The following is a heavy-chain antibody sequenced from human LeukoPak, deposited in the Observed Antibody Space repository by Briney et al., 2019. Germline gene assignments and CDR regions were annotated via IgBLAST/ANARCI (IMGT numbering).Heavy chain of an antibody. D-gene: IGHD3-22*01. V-gene: IGHV4-4*02. CDR3: ARGKDYYDSSGEFDY. CDR2: IYHSGST. Sequence: SETLSLTCAVSGGSISSSNWWSWVRQPPGQGLELIGEIYHSGSTNYNPSLKSRVTISVDKSKNQFSLKLSSVTAADTAVYYCARGKDYYDSSGEFDYWGQGTLVTVSS. CDR1: GGSISSSNW. J-gene: IGHJ4*02.